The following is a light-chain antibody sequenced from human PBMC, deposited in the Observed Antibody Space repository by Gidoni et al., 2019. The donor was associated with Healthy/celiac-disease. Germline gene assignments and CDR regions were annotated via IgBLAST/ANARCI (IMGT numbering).Light chain of an antibody. V-gene: IGKV2-28*01. J-gene: IGKJ1*01. CDR2: LGS. CDR1: QSLLHSNGYNY. Sequence: DRVMAQSSLSLPVTPGEPASISCRSSQSLLHSNGYNYLDWYLQKPGQSPQLLIYLGSNRASGVPDRFSGSGSGTDFTLKISRVEAEDVGVYYCMQALQTPPTFGQGTKVEIK. CDR3: MQALQTPPT.